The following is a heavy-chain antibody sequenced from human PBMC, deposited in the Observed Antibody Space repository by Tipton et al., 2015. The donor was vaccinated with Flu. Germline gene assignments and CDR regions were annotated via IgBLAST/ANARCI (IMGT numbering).Heavy chain of an antibody. CDR3: ARGDQYSSSPLG. CDR1: GGSFSGYY. CDR2: INHSGST. V-gene: IGHV4-34*01. D-gene: IGHD6-13*01. Sequence: TLSLTCAVYGGSFSGYYWSWIRQPPGKGLEWIGEINHSGSTNYNPSLKSRVTISVDTSKNQFSLKLSSVTAADTAVYYCARGDQYSSSPLGWGQGTLVTVSS. J-gene: IGHJ4*02.